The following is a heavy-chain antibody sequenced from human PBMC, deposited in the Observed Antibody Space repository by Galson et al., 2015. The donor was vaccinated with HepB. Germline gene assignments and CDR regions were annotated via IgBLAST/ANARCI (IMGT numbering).Heavy chain of an antibody. CDR1: GGTFSNYA. CDR3: ARVHGSGSFDY. CDR2: IIPILGIA. V-gene: IGHV1-69*04. J-gene: IGHJ4*02. Sequence: SCKASGGTFSNYAILWVRQAPGQGLEWMGRIIPILGIANYAQKFQDRVTITADKFTNTVYMELSSLRSEETAVYFCARVHGSGSFDYWGQGTPVTVSS. D-gene: IGHD3-10*01.